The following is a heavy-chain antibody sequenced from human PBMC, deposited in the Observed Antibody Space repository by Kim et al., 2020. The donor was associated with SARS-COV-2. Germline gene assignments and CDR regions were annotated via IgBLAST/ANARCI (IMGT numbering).Heavy chain of an antibody. V-gene: IGHV1-3*01. D-gene: IGHD4-17*01. J-gene: IGHJ5*02. CDR3: AGETHTVTTNWFDP. Sequence: QKFQGRVTITRDTSASTAYMELSSLRSEDTAVYYCAGETHTVTTNWFDPWGQGTLVTVSS.